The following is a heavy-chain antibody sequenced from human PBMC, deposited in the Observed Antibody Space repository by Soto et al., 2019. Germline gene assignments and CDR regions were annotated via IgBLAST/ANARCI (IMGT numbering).Heavy chain of an antibody. CDR3: AREYSRWFYP. CDR2: IYHSGTT. CDR1: GGSFSAYY. D-gene: IGHD2-15*01. Sequence: QVQLQESGPGLVKPSEILSLTCTVSGGSFSAYYWSWIRQPPGKGLEWIGYIYHSGTTTYNPSLKSRVTISVDTSKNQVSLKLSSVTAADTAVYYCAREYSRWFYPWGQGTLVTGSS. J-gene: IGHJ5*02. V-gene: IGHV4-59*01.